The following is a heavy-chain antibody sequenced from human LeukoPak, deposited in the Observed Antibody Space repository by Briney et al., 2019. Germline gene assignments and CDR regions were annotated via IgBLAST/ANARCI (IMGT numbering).Heavy chain of an antibody. D-gene: IGHD6-6*01. V-gene: IGHV3-33*01. CDR2: IWYDGSNK. CDR3: AREGGIAARTRGLDY. CDR1: GFTFSSYG. Sequence: GGSLRLSCAASGFTFSSYGMHWVRQAPGKGLEWVAVIWYDGSNKYYADSVKGRFTISRDNSKNTLYLQMNSLRAEDTAVYYCAREGGIAARTRGLDYWGQGTLVTVSS. J-gene: IGHJ4*02.